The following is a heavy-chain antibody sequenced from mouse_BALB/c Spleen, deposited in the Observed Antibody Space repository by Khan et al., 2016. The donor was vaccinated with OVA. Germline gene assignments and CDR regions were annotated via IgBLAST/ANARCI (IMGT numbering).Heavy chain of an antibody. CDR3: ARTARIKY. CDR1: GYSITSGYG. Sequence: EVKLLESGPGLVKPSQSLSLTCTVTGYSITSGYGWNWIRQFPGNKLEWMGYISYSGRTNYKPSLKSRISITRDTSKNQFFLQLNSVTTEDTSTYYCARTARIKYWGQGTTLTVSS. V-gene: IGHV3-2*02. CDR2: ISYSGRT. J-gene: IGHJ2*01. D-gene: IGHD1-2*01.